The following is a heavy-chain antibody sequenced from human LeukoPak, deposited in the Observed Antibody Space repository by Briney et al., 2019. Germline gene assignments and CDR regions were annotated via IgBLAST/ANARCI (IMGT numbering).Heavy chain of an antibody. Sequence: PGGSLRLSCAASGFTFSSYWMSWVRQAPGKGLEWVANIKQDGSEKYYVDSVKGRFTISRDNAKNSLYLQMNSLRAEDTAVYYCARAFAFYYHGMDVWGQGTTVTVSS. CDR3: ARAFAFYYHGMDV. D-gene: IGHD3-10*01. CDR1: GFTFSSYW. J-gene: IGHJ6*02. CDR2: IKQDGSEK. V-gene: IGHV3-7*03.